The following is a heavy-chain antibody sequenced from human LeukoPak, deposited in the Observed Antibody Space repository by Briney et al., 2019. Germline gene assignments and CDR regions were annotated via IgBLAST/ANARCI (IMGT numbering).Heavy chain of an antibody. CDR3: ARATRIAAAGTGFDS. CDR2: IYYSGST. Sequence: SETLSLTCTVSGGSISSYYWSWIRQPPGKGLEWIGYIYYSGSTNYNPSLKSRVTISVDTSKNQFSLRLSSVTAADTAVYYCARATRIAAAGTGFDSWGQGSLVTVTS. D-gene: IGHD6-13*01. CDR1: GGSISSYY. V-gene: IGHV4-59*12. J-gene: IGHJ4*02.